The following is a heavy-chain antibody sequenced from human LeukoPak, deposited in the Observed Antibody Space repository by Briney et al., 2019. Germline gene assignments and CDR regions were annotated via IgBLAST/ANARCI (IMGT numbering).Heavy chain of an antibody. CDR3: AREGYGDYHI. J-gene: IGHJ3*02. CDR2: IKQDGSEK. Sequence: PGGSLRLSCAVSGLPFSNHWMTWVRQAPGKGLERVANIKQDGSEKYYVDSVKGRFSISRDNAKSSLYLQMNSLRVEDTAMYFCAREGYGDYHIWGQGTIVTVSS. V-gene: IGHV3-7*01. D-gene: IGHD4-17*01. CDR1: GLPFSNHW.